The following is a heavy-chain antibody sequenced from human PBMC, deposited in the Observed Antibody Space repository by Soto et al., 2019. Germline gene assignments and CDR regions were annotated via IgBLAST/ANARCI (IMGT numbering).Heavy chain of an antibody. D-gene: IGHD3-22*01. Sequence: PSETLSLTCAVYGGSFSGYYWSWIRQPPGKGLEWIGEINHSGSTNYNPSLKSRVTISVDTSKSQFSLKLSSVTAADTAVYYCARGTHRRSGSSYYYYGMDVWGQGTTVTVSS. CDR1: GGSFSGYY. CDR2: INHSGST. J-gene: IGHJ6*02. CDR3: ARGTHRRSGSSYYYYGMDV. V-gene: IGHV4-34*01.